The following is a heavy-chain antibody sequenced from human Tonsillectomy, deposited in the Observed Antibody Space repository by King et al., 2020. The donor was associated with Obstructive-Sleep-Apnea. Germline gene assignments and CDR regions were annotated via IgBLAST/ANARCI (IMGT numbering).Heavy chain of an antibody. CDR2: ISSSSSYR. D-gene: IGHD1-1*01. V-gene: IGHV3-21*01. CDR1: GFTFSSYS. Sequence: VQLVESGGGLVKPGGSLRLSWAASGFTFSSYSMNWVRQAPGKGLEWVSSISSSSSYRYYADSVKGRFTISRDNAKNSLYLQMNSLRDEDTAVYYCARDLEGGTTGTTGAFDIWGQGTMVTVSS. J-gene: IGHJ3*02. CDR3: ARDLEGGTTGTTGAFDI.